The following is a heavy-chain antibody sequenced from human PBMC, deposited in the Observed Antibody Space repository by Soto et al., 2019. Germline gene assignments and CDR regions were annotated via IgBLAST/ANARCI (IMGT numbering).Heavy chain of an antibody. CDR1: GGSISSGGYS. Sequence: SETLSLTCAVSGGSISSGGYSWSWIRQPPGKGLEWIGYIYHSWSTYYNPSLKSRVAISVDRSKNQFSLKLSSVTAAGTAVYYCARVPSPWGQGTLVTVSS. J-gene: IGHJ5*02. CDR2: IYHSWST. CDR3: ARVPSP. V-gene: IGHV4-30-2*01.